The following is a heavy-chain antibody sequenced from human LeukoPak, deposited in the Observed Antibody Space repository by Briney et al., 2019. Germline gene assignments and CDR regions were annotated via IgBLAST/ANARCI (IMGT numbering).Heavy chain of an antibody. J-gene: IGHJ4*02. V-gene: IGHV4-59*12. Sequence: SETLSLTCTVSGGSISSYYWSWIRQPPGKGLEWIGYIYYSGSTNYNPSLKSRVTMSVDTSKNQFSLKLSSVTAADTAVYYCARSGYSYGSDYWGQGTLVTVSS. CDR3: ARSGYSYGSDY. D-gene: IGHD5-18*01. CDR1: GGSISSYY. CDR2: IYYSGST.